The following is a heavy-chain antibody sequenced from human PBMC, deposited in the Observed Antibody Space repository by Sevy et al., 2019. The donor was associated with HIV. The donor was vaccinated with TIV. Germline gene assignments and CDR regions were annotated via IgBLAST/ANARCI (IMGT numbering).Heavy chain of an antibody. V-gene: IGHV3-7*03. D-gene: IGHD4-17*01. J-gene: IGHJ4*02. CDR3: ARAVPLGDLDHFDN. CDR1: GFTFSSYW. CDR2: IKQDGSHR. Sequence: EGSLRLSCIGSGFTFSSYWMNWVRQAPGKELEWVATIKQDGSHRDSVDSVKGRFTISRDNGKNSLYLQMNSLRAEDTAVYYCARAVPLGDLDHFDNWGQGTLVTVSS.